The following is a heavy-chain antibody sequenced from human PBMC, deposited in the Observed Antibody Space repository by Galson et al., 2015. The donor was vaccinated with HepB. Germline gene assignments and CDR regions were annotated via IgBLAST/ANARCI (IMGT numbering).Heavy chain of an antibody. D-gene: IGHD3/OR15-3a*01. Sequence: SLRLSCAASGFTFSNYWMTWVRQGPGKGLEWVANIKHDGSEKYHVGSVKGRFTISRDNAKSSLFLQMNNLRAEDTAVYYCARDFWTGSTLDYWGQGTVVTVSS. J-gene: IGHJ4*02. CDR3: ARDFWTGSTLDY. CDR1: GFTFSNYW. CDR2: IKHDGSEK. V-gene: IGHV3-7*01.